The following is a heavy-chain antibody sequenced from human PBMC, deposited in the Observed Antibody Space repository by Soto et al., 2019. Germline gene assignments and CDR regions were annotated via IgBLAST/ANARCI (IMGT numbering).Heavy chain of an antibody. J-gene: IGHJ3*01. D-gene: IGHD3-22*01. CDR3: ARDQLYYNDISGRPLNAFDV. Sequence: PGGSLRLSCAASGFTFRNYGMNWVRQAPGKGLEWVSYIGIGSSTKYYADSVKGRFNISRDNAKNSLYLQMNSLRAEDTAVYYCARDQLYYNDISGRPLNAFDVWGQGTMVTVSS. CDR1: GFTFRNYG. CDR2: IGIGSSTK. V-gene: IGHV3-48*01.